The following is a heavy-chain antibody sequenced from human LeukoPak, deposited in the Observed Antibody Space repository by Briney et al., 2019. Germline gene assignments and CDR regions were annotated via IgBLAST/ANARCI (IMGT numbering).Heavy chain of an antibody. CDR1: GFTFSRYW. V-gene: IGHV3-74*01. CDR2: INSDGRST. Sequence: GGSLRLSCVASGFTFSRYWMHWVRQAPGKGLVWVSRINSDGRSTNYADSVKGQFSISRDNAENTLYLQMNSLRVEDTAVYYCVRGADTGYSSDSWGQGTLVTVSS. D-gene: IGHD3-9*01. CDR3: VRGADTGYSSDS. J-gene: IGHJ4*02.